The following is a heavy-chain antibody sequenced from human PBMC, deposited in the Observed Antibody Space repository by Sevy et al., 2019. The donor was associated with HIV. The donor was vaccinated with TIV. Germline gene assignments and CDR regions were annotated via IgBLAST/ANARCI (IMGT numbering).Heavy chain of an antibody. J-gene: IGHJ4*02. CDR2: IHYSGST. CDR3: ARARKFFDWSPSEFDY. V-gene: IGHV4-59*01. D-gene: IGHD3-9*01. Sequence: SETLSLTCTVSGDSMSSYYWSWIRQPPGKGLEWIGYIHYSGSTNYIPSLKSRVTISVDTSKNQFSLKLSFVTAADTAVYYCARARKFFDWSPSEFDYWGQGTLVTVSS. CDR1: GDSMSSYY.